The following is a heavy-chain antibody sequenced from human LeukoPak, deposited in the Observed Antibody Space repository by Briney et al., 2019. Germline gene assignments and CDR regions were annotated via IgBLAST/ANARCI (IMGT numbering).Heavy chain of an antibody. V-gene: IGHV4-59*08. J-gene: IGHJ6*02. CDR2: IYYSGST. Sequence: PXXGLXWIGYIYYSGSTNYNPSLKSRVTISVDTSKNQFSLKLSSVTAADTAVYYCARRGIAAPYGMDVWGQGTTVTVSS. D-gene: IGHD6-6*01. CDR3: ARRGIAAPYGMDV.